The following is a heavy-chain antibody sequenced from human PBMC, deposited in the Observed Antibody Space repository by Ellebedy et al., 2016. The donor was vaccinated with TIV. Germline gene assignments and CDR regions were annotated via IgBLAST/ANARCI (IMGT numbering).Heavy chain of an antibody. D-gene: IGHD1-26*01. CDR1: GYSISSGYY. CDR3: ARDLQWELDY. V-gene: IGHV4-38-2*02. CDR2: IYHSGST. Sequence: MPGGSLRLSCTVSGYSISSGYYWGWIRQPPGKGLEWIGSIYHSGSTYYNPSLKSRVTISVDTSKNQFSLKLSSVTAADTAVYYCARDLQWELDYWGQGTLVTVSS. J-gene: IGHJ4*02.